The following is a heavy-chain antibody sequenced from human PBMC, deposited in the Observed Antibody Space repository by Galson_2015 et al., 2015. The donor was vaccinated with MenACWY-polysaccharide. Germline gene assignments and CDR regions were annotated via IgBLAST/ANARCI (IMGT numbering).Heavy chain of an antibody. D-gene: IGHD3-10*01. V-gene: IGHV6-1*01. CDR1: GDSVSSNSVS. Sequence: CAISGDSVSSNSVSWNWIRQTPSRGLEWLGRTYYRTKWYDDYAVSVRSRMTINPDTSKNQFSLHLSSVTPEDTAVYYCVRGGFGQTVGRFDYWGQGALVTVSS. CDR2: TYYRTKWYD. J-gene: IGHJ4*02. CDR3: VRGGFGQTVGRFDY.